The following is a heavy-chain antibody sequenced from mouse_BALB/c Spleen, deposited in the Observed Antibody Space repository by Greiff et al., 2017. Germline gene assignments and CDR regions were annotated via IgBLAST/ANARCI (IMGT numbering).Heavy chain of an antibody. V-gene: IGHV1S81*02. Sequence: VQLQQPGAELVKPGASVKLSCKASGYTFTSYWMHWVKQRPGQGLEWIGEINPSNGRTNYNEKFKSKATLTVDKSSSPAYMQLSSLTSEDSAVYYCVMITTWYFDVWGAGTTVTVSS. CDR1: GYTFTSYW. CDR3: VMITTWYFDV. CDR2: INPSNGRT. J-gene: IGHJ1*01. D-gene: IGHD2-4*01.